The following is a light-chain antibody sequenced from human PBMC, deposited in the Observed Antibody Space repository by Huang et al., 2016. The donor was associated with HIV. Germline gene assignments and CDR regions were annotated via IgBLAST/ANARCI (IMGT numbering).Light chain of an antibody. V-gene: IGKV3-20*01. CDR2: VAS. CDR3: QHYVTSPQT. CDR1: QRLNNNY. Sequence: EIVLTQSPGTRSLSPGEGATLSCLASQRLNNNYLAWFQQKPGQPPSLLIYVASSRATRVPDRFTGSGSETDFNLPISRLETEDFSMYCCQHYVTSPQTFGRGTKLGIK. J-gene: IGKJ2*01.